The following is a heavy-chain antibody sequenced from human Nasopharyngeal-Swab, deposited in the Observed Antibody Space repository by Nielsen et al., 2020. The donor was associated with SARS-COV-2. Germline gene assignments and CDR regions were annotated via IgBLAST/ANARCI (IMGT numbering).Heavy chain of an antibody. CDR1: GFTFDDYA. D-gene: IGHD6-13*01. V-gene: IGHV3-9*01. CDR3: ARDAARSWYNWFDP. CDR2: ISWNSGTI. J-gene: IGHJ5*02. Sequence: SLRLSCAASGFTFDDYAMHWVRQAPGKGLEWVSGISWNSGTIGYADSVKDRFTVSRDNAKNSLFLQMNSLRTEDTALYYCARDAARSWYNWFDPWGQGTLVTVSS.